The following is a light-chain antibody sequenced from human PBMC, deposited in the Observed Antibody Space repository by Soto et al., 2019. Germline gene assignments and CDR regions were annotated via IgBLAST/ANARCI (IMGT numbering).Light chain of an antibody. CDR2: LGS. CDR3: MQVLHTPFS. Sequence: DIVMTQSPPSLSVTPGEPASISCGSSQSLLHSDGYTYVDWYVQGPGQSPQLLIYLGSNRASGVPDRLSGSGSGTDFTLKISKVESEDVGIYYCMQVLHTPFSFGPGTKVDFK. J-gene: IGKJ3*01. V-gene: IGKV2-28*01. CDR1: QSLLHSDGYTY.